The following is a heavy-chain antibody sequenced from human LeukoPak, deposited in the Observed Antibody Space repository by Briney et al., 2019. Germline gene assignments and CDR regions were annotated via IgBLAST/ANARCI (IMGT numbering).Heavy chain of an antibody. J-gene: IGHJ6*02. CDR2: INPSNGDT. CDR3: ARSWDGMDV. CDR1: GYTFTGSR. Sequence: ASVKVSCKASGYTFTGSRMQWARQAPGQGLEWMGWINPSNGDTNSEQKFQGRVTMTRDTSISTVYMELSRLTSDDTAVYYCARSWDGMDVWGQGTTVIVSS. D-gene: IGHD6-13*01. V-gene: IGHV1-2*02.